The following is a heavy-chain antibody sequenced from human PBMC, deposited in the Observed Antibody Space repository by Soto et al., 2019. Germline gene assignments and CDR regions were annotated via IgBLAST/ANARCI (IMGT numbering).Heavy chain of an antibody. CDR1: GGSLSSSSY. Sequence: SETQSLTCTVSGGSLSSSSYWGWIRQPPGKGLEWIGSIYSIGSTYYNPSLKSRVTISVDTSKNQFSLKLSSVTAADTAVYYCRRNSRYSTDVWGQGTTVTVSS. V-gene: IGHV4-39*01. CDR2: IYSIGST. D-gene: IGHD6-13*01. CDR3: RRNSRYSTDV. J-gene: IGHJ6*02.